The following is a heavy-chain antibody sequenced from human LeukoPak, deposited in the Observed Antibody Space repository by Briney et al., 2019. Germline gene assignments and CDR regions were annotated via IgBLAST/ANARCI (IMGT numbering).Heavy chain of an antibody. CDR1: GFTFWNYA. CDR2: ITNTGTAT. J-gene: IGHJ4*02. V-gene: IGHV3-23*01. D-gene: IGHD2-21*01. Sequence: PGGSLRLSCAASGFTFWNYAVGWVRQAPGKGPEWISSITNTGTATYYADSVKGRFTISRDNSMNTLYLQMNTLRVEDTALYYCVKDRAYLRRGFDDWGQGTLVTVSS. CDR3: VKDRAYLRRGFDD.